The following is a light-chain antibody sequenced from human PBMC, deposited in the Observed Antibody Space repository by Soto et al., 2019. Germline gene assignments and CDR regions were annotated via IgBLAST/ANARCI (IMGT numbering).Light chain of an antibody. CDR2: EVT. V-gene: IGLV2-14*01. J-gene: IGLJ3*02. Sequence: QSALSQPASVSGSPGKSITISCTGTSSDIGDYNYVSWYQQHPGKAPKLIIYEVTDRPSGVSNRFSGSKSGNTASLTISGLQAEDEADYYCSSLTSSNTRVFGGGTKLTVL. CDR3: SSLTSSNTRV. CDR1: SSDIGDYNY.